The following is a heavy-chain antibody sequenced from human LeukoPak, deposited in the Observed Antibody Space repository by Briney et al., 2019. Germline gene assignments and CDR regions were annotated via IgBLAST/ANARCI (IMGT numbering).Heavy chain of an antibody. Sequence: ASVKVSCXASGYTFTSYYMHWVRQARGQGLEWMGIINPSGGSTSYAQKFQGRVTMTRDTSTSTVYMELSSLRSEDTAVYYCARRSRGDYVDYWGQGTLVTVSS. V-gene: IGHV1-46*03. CDR3: ARRSRGDYVDY. CDR2: INPSGGST. J-gene: IGHJ4*02. D-gene: IGHD3-10*01. CDR1: GYTFTSYY.